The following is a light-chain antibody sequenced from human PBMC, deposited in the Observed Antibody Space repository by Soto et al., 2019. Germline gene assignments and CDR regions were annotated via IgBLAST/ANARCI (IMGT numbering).Light chain of an antibody. J-gene: IGLJ1*01. CDR1: SSDVGGYNY. Sequence: QSALTQPASVSGSPGQSITISCTGTSSDVGGYNYVSWYQQHPGKAPKLMIYEVSNRPSGVSNRFSGSKSGNTASLTISGLQAEDEADYYCSSYTSSSGGLYVFGTGTKVTVL. CDR3: SSYTSSSGGLYV. CDR2: EVS. V-gene: IGLV2-14*01.